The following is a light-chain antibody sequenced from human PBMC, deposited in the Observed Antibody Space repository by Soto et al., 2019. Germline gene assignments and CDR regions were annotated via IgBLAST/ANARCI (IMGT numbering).Light chain of an antibody. Sequence: DSWKIQSPSSLSSSLEDRVISTCRASQSISSWLAWYQQKPGKAPKLLIYEASSLESGVPSRFSGSGSGTEFTLVISSLQPDDFATYYCQQYNSYSVTFGQGTKVDIK. CDR2: EAS. V-gene: IGKV1-5*01. CDR3: QQYNSYSVT. J-gene: IGKJ1*01. CDR1: QSISSW.